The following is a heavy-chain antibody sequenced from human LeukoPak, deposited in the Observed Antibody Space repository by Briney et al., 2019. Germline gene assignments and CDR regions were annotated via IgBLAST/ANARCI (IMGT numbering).Heavy chain of an antibody. D-gene: IGHD5-24*01. J-gene: IGHJ4*02. Sequence: PGGSLRLSCAASGFTFSSYSMNWVRQAPGKGLEWVSSISSSSSYIYYADSVKGRFTISRDNSKNTLYLQMNSLRPDDTAVYYCSIQRWLQSGTINYFEYWGQGTLVTVSS. CDR2: ISSSSSYI. V-gene: IGHV3-21*04. CDR3: SIQRWLQSGTINYFEY. CDR1: GFTFSSYS.